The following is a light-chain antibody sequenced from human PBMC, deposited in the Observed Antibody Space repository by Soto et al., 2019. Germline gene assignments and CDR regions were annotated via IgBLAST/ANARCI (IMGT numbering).Light chain of an antibody. J-gene: IGKJ5*01. V-gene: IGKV1-33*01. Sequence: DIQMTQSPYSLSPSLGDSVTITCQARQDIRYYLNWYQQKQGQAPKXLIYDASQLETGVPSKFSGSRSGTLGTFTINSLQAEDSPTYDGQHYNSLPITFGQGTRLEIK. CDR1: QDIRYY. CDR2: DAS. CDR3: QHYNSLPIT.